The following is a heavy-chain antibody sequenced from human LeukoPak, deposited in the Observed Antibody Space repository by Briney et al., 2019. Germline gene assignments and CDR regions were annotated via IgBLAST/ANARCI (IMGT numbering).Heavy chain of an antibody. Sequence: GGSLRLSCAASGFTFSSYGMHWVRQAPGKGLEWVAVISYDGSNKYYADSVKGRFTISRDNSKNTLYLQMNSLRAEDTAVYYCAKDRGYQLLGWFDPWGQGTLVTVSS. V-gene: IGHV3-30*18. J-gene: IGHJ5*02. CDR3: AKDRGYQLLGWFDP. CDR1: GFTFSSYG. CDR2: ISYDGSNK. D-gene: IGHD2-2*01.